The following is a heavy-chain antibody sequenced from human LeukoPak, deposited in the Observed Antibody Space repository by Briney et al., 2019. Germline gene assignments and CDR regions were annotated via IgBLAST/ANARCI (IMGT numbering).Heavy chain of an antibody. CDR2: INHSGST. Sequence: SETLSLTCAVHGGSFSGYYWSWIRQLPGKGLEWIGEINHSGSTKYNPSLKSRVTISVDTSKNQFSLKLSSVTAADTAVYYCARGHYDSRLNQMDDAFDIWGQGTMVTVSS. J-gene: IGHJ3*02. CDR1: GGSFSGYY. V-gene: IGHV4-34*01. D-gene: IGHD3-22*01. CDR3: ARGHYDSRLNQMDDAFDI.